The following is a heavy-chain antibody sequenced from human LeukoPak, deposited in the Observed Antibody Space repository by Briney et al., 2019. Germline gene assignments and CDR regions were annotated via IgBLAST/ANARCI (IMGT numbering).Heavy chain of an antibody. V-gene: IGHV4-39*07. CDR3: ARGLVGLDY. CDR2: IYSSGLT. D-gene: IGHD2-21*01. J-gene: IGHJ4*02. CDR1: GASISSSTYY. Sequence: PSETLSLTCTVSGASISSSTYYWAWIRQPPGKSLEWIGSIYSSGLTYYHPSLKSRLTISSDTSNNQSSLKLSSVTAADTAVYYCARGLVGLDYWGQGTLVTVSS.